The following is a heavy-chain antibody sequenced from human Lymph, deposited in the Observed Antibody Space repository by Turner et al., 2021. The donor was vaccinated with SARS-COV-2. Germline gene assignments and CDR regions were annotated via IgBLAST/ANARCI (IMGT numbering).Heavy chain of an antibody. CDR3: ARDSPYCSSTSCYDP. CDR1: GGTFSSYA. CDR2: IIPILAIA. J-gene: IGHJ5*02. D-gene: IGHD2-2*01. Sequence: QVQLVQSGAEVKKPGSSVKVSCKASGGTFSSYAITWVRQAPGQGLEWMGGIIPILAIANYAQKFQSRVTITAYKSTSTAYMELSSLRSEDTAVYYCARDSPYCSSTSCYDPWGQGTLVTVSS. V-gene: IGHV1-69*10.